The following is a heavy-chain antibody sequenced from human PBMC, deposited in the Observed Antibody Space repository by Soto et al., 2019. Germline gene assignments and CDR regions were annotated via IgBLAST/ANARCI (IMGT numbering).Heavy chain of an antibody. V-gene: IGHV3-30*18. CDR2: ISYDGSFV. J-gene: IGHJ6*02. CDR1: GLTFSDYV. CDR3: VKERGRNRNFAMDV. D-gene: IGHD1-1*01. Sequence: GGSLRLSCVVSGLTFSDYVFHWVRQAPGKGLDWVAAISYDGSFVYYADSVRGRFTISRDNSRNTLDLRMNTLRHEDTAVYYCVKERGRNRNFAMDVWGQGTSVTV.